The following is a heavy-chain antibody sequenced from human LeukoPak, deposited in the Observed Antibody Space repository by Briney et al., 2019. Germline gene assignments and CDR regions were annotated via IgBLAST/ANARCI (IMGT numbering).Heavy chain of an antibody. CDR3: ARGYYDSSGYYFDY. J-gene: IGHJ4*02. Sequence: SETLSLTCAVSGGSISSGGYSWSWIRQPPGKGLEWIGYIYHSGSTYYNLSLKSRVTISVDRSKNQFSLKLSSVTAADTAVYYCARGYYDSSGYYFDYWGQGTLVTVSS. CDR1: GGSISSGGYS. CDR2: IYHSGST. V-gene: IGHV4-30-2*01. D-gene: IGHD3-22*01.